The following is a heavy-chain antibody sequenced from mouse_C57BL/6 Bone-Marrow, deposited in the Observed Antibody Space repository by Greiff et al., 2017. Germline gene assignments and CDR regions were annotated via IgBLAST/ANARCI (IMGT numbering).Heavy chain of an antibody. CDR3: ARSGYSNYGYYFDY. V-gene: IGHV1-81*01. Sequence: QVQLQQSGAELARPGASVKLSCKASGYTFTSCGISWVKQRTGQGLEWIGEIYPRSGNTYYNEKFKGKATLTADKSSSTAYMELRSLTSEDSAVYFCARSGYSNYGYYFDYWGQGTTLTVSS. D-gene: IGHD2-5*01. J-gene: IGHJ2*01. CDR1: GYTFTSCG. CDR2: IYPRSGNT.